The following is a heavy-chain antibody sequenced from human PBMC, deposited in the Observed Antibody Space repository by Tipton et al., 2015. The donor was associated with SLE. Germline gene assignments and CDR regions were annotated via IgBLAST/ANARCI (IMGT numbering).Heavy chain of an antibody. D-gene: IGHD3-3*01. V-gene: IGHV3-53*05. CDR3: ARDDMSAIPSKFDY. Sequence: SLRLSCAASGFSVGSTYVNWVRQAPGKGLEWVSILYSGGTTYYADSVQGRFTVSRDNSKNTLYLQMNSLKAEDTAVYYCARDDMSAIPSKFDYWGQGTLVTVSS. J-gene: IGHJ4*02. CDR2: LYSGGTT. CDR1: GFSVGSTY.